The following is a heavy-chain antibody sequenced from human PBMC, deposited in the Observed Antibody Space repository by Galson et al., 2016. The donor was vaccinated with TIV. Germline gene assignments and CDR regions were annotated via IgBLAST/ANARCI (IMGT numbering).Heavy chain of an antibody. D-gene: IGHD2/OR15-2a*01. Sequence: SVKISCKVSGDSLSELVMHWVRQAPGKGLEWMGGFDPEVGKTIYAQKLEGRVTMTADTSTDTAYMELGSLRFEDTAIYYCATVAGFPGLSLDNWGQGTLVTASS. J-gene: IGHJ4*02. CDR1: GDSLSELV. CDR2: FDPEVGKT. CDR3: ATVAGFPGLSLDN. V-gene: IGHV1-24*01.